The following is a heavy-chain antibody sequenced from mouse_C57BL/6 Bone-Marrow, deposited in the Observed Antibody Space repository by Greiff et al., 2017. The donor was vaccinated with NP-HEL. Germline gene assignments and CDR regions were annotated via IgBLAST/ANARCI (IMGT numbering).Heavy chain of an antibody. V-gene: IGHV3-6*01. J-gene: IGHJ3*01. CDR3: ALQFSYYCAY. CDR2: ISYDGSN. Sequence: EVQVVESGPGLVKPSQSLSLTCSVTGYSITSGYYWNWIRQFPGNKLEWMGYISYDGSNNYNPSLKNRISITRDTSKNQFFLKLNSVTTEDTATYYCALQFSYYCAYWGQGTLVTVSA. CDR1: GYSITSGYY. D-gene: IGHD1-1*01.